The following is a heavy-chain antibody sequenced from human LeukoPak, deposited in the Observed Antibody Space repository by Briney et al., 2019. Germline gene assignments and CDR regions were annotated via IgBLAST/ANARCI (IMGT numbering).Heavy chain of an antibody. CDR1: GFTFSSYA. CDR2: ISSDGNNK. D-gene: IGHD3-10*01. CDR3: ARVPGKYAFDI. Sequence: GGSLRLSCAASGFTFSSYAMRWVRQAPGKGLEWVAVISSDGNNKYYADSVKGRFTISRDNSKNTLYLQMNSLRAEDTAVYYCARVPGKYAFDIWGQGTMVTVSA. V-gene: IGHV3-30-3*01. J-gene: IGHJ3*02.